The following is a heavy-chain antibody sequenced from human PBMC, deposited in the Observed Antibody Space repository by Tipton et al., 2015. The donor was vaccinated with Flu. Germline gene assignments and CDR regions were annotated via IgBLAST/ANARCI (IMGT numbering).Heavy chain of an antibody. J-gene: IGHJ3*02. CDR1: GFTVSSNY. CDR2: IYSGGST. Sequence: SLRLSCAASGFTVSSNYMSWVRQAPGKGLEWVSVIYSGGSTYYADSVKGRFTISRDNSKNTLYLQMNSLRAEDTAVYYCARGATVTPDAFDIWGQGTMVTVSS. CDR3: ARGATVTPDAFDI. V-gene: IGHV3-66*02. D-gene: IGHD4-17*01.